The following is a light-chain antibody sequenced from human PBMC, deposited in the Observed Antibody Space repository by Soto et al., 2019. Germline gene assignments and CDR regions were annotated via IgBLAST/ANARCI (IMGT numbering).Light chain of an antibody. Sequence: EIVMTQSPATLSVSPGERATLSCRASQSVSSNLAWYQQKPGQAPRLLIYGASTRATGIPARFSGSGSGTEFTLTISSLQSEDLAVYYCQQYNNWPQTFGQGNKVEI. J-gene: IGKJ1*01. CDR1: QSVSSN. V-gene: IGKV3-15*01. CDR2: GAS. CDR3: QQYNNWPQT.